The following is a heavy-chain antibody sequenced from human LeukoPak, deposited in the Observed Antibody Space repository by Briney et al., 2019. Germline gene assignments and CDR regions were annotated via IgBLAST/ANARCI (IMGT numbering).Heavy chain of an antibody. CDR1: GFTFSNSS. J-gene: IGHJ4*02. CDR3: ARNLNTADDY. CDR2: ISSSSTTI. D-gene: IGHD5-18*01. Sequence: GGSLRLSCTASGFTFSNSSMSWVRQAPGKGLEWLSYISSSSTTIYYADSVKGRFTISRDDAKNSRYRQMNRLRAEDTAVYYCARNLNTADDYWGQGILVTVSS. V-gene: IGHV3-48*01.